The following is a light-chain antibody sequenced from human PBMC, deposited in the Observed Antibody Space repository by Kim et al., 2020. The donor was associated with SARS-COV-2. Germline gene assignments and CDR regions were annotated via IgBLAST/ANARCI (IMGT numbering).Light chain of an antibody. CDR2: DVS. J-gene: IGLJ3*02. CDR3: SSYTSSSWV. CDR1: SSDVGGYNY. Sequence: QSALTQPASVSGSPGQSITISCTGTSSDVGGYNYVSWYQQHPGKAPKLMIYDVSNRPSGVSNRFSGSKSGNTASLTISGLQAENEADYYCSSYTSSSWVFGGGTQLTV. V-gene: IGLV2-14*03.